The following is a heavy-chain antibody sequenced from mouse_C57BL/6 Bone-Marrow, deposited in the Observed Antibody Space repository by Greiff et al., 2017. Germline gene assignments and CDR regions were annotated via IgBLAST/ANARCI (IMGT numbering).Heavy chain of an antibody. CDR2: ISDGGSYT. Sequence: EVHLVESGGGLVKPGGSLKLSCAASGFTFSSYAMSWVRQTPEKRLEWVATISDGGSYTYYPANVKGRFTISRDKAKNNRYLQMSQLKSEDTAMYYCARENYYGLRDYWGQGTSVTVSS. D-gene: IGHD1-1*01. V-gene: IGHV5-4*01. CDR3: ARENYYGLRDY. CDR1: GFTFSSYA. J-gene: IGHJ4*01.